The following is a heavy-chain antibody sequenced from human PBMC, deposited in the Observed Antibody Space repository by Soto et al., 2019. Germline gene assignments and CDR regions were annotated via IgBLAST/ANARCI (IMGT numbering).Heavy chain of an antibody. CDR3: PSRKGNSRWYEYNCFDP. J-gene: IGHJ5*02. CDR2: IYPGDSDI. Sequence: PGESLKISCQGSGYSFTTHWIGWVRQMPGKGLEWMGIIYPGDSDIRYSPSFQGRVTVSVDKSINTAYLQWSSLKASDTAIYYCPSRKGNSRWYEYNCFDPWGQGTLVTVSS. CDR1: GYSFTTHW. D-gene: IGHD6-13*01. V-gene: IGHV5-51*01.